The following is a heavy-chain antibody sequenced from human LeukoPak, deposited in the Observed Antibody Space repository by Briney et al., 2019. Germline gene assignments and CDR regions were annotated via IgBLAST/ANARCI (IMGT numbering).Heavy chain of an antibody. CDR1: GGSISSSSYY. D-gene: IGHD3-16*01. V-gene: IGHV4-39*01. Sequence: SETLSLTCTVSGGSISSSSYYWGWIRQPPGKGLEWIGSIYYSGSTYYNPSLKSRVTISVDTSKNQFSLKLISVTAADTAVYYCARQYGGEAFDIWRQGTMVTVSS. J-gene: IGHJ3*02. CDR2: IYYSGST. CDR3: ARQYGGEAFDI.